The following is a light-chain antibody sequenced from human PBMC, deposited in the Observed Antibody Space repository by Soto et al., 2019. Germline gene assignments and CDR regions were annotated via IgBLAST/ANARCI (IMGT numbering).Light chain of an antibody. CDR1: QSVTSSY. Sequence: EIVLTQSPGTLSLSPGERATLSCRASQSVTSSYLTWYQQKPGQAPRLLIYGASTRAAGIPDRFSGSGSGTDLTLTISSLEPEDFAVYYCQQYGKLPITFGQGTRLEIK. J-gene: IGKJ5*01. CDR2: GAS. V-gene: IGKV3-20*01. CDR3: QQYGKLPIT.